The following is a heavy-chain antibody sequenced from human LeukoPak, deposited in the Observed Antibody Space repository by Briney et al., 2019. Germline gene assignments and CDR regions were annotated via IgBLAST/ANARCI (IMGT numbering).Heavy chain of an antibody. D-gene: IGHD1-20*01. CDR2: INHSGST. Sequence: KPSETLSLTCAVYGGSFSGYYWSWIRQPPGKGLEWIGEINHSGSTNYNPSLKSRVTISVDTSKNQFSLKLSSVTAADTAVYYCARDRELFGLGNNWFRYSDFWGRGTLVTVSS. V-gene: IGHV4-34*01. J-gene: IGHJ2*01. CDR3: ARDRELFGLGNNWFRYSDF. CDR1: GGSFSGYY.